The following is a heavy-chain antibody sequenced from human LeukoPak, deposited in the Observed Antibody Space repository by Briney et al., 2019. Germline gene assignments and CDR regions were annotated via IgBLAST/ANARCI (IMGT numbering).Heavy chain of an antibody. J-gene: IGHJ5*02. Sequence: GGSLRLSCAASGFTFDDYGMSWVRQAPGKGLVWVSGINWNGGSTGYADSVKGRFTISRDNAKNSLYLQMNSLRAEDTALYHCARDIGSSSWLNWFDPWGQGTLVTVSS. V-gene: IGHV3-20*01. CDR3: ARDIGSSSWLNWFDP. CDR2: INWNGGST. CDR1: GFTFDDYG. D-gene: IGHD6-13*01.